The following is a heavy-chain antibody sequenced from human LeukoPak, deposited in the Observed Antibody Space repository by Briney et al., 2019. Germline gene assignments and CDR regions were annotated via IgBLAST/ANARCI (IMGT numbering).Heavy chain of an antibody. CDR3: ASALSGSPNY. CDR2: ISYDGSNK. CDR1: GFTFSSYA. D-gene: IGHD1-26*01. J-gene: IGHJ4*02. V-gene: IGHV3-30-3*01. Sequence: PGGSLRLSCAASGFTFSSYAMHWVRQAPGKGLEWVAVISYDGSNKYYADSVKGRFTISRDNSKNTLYLQMNSLRAEDTAVYYCASALSGSPNYWGQGTLVTVSS.